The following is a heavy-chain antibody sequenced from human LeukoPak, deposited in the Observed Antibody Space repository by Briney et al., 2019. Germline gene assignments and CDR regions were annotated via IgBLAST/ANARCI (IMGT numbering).Heavy chain of an antibody. CDR2: INPNSGCT. CDR1: GYTFTGYY. CDR3: ARDHFGNFDY. Sequence: ASVKVSCKASGYTFTGYYMHWVRQAPGQGLEWMGWINPNSGCTNYAQKFQGRVTMTRDTYISTAYMELSRLRSEDTAVYYCARDHFGNFDYWGQGTLVTVSS. D-gene: IGHD3-10*01. V-gene: IGHV1-2*02. J-gene: IGHJ4*02.